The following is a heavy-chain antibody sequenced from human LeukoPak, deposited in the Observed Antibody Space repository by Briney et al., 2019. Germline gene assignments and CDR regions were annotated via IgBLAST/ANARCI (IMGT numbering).Heavy chain of an antibody. V-gene: IGHV4-30-2*01. CDR1: GGSISSGGYY. CDR2: IYHSGST. CDR3: ARDRSGLEAASDI. J-gene: IGHJ3*02. Sequence: SETLSLTCTVSGGSISSGGYYWSWIRQPPGKGLEWIGYIYHSGSTYYNPSLKSRVTISVDRSKNQFSLKLSSVTAADTAVYYCARDRSGLEAASDIWGQGTMVTVSS. D-gene: IGHD1-1*01.